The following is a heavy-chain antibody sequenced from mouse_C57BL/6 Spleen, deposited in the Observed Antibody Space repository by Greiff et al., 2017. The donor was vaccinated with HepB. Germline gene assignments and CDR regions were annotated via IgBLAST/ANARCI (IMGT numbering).Heavy chain of an antibody. CDR2: INPYNGDT. Sequence: VQLKESGPELVKPGDSVKISCKASGYSFTGYFMNWVMQSHGKSLEWIGRINPYNGDTFYNQKFKGKATLTVDKSSSTAHMELRSLTSEDSAVYYCASYYYGSSYAWFAYWGQGTLVTVSA. D-gene: IGHD1-1*01. CDR1: GYSFTGYF. CDR3: ASYYYGSSYAWFAY. V-gene: IGHV1-20*01. J-gene: IGHJ3*01.